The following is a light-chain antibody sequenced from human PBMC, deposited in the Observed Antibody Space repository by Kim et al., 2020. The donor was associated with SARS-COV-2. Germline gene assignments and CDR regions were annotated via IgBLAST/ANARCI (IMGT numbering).Light chain of an antibody. CDR3: QQSYITPFT. J-gene: IGKJ3*01. CDR1: QSISSH. V-gene: IGKV1-39*01. Sequence: DIQMTQSPSTLSASVGDRVTITCRTTQSISSHLNWYQQKPRRAPKLLISAASTLQGGVPSRFSGSGSETDFTLTISSLQPEDFATYFCQQSYITPFTFGPGTKVDIK. CDR2: AAS.